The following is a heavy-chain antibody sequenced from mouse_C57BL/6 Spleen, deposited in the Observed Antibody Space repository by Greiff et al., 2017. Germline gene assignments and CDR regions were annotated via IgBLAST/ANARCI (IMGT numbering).Heavy chain of an antibody. CDR2: IDPETGGT. V-gene: IGHV1-15*01. Sequence: VPLQESGAELVRPGASVTLSCKASGYTFTDYDMHWVKQTPVHGLEWIGAIDPETGGTSYNQKFKGKAILTADTSSSTAYMQLSSLTSEASAVYDCARFDDYDRGRFAYWGQGTLVTVSA. D-gene: IGHD2-4*01. CDR1: GYTFTDYD. CDR3: ARFDDYDRGRFAY. J-gene: IGHJ3*01.